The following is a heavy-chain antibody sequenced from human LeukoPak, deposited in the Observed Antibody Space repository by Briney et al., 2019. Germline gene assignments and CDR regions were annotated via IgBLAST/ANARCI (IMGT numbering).Heavy chain of an antibody. CDR2: IIPIFGTA. Sequence: GSSVKVSCKASGGTFSSYAISWVRQAPGQGLEWMGGIIPIFGTANYAQKFQGRVTITADKSTSTAYMELSSLRSEDTAVYYCARDLRYYDSSGYPTDAFDIWGQGTMVTVSS. D-gene: IGHD3-22*01. J-gene: IGHJ3*02. V-gene: IGHV1-69*06. CDR3: ARDLRYYDSSGYPTDAFDI. CDR1: GGTFSSYA.